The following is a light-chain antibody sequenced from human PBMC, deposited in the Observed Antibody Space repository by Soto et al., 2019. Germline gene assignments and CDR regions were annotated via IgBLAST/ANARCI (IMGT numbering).Light chain of an antibody. V-gene: IGKV1-5*01. CDR2: DIS. J-gene: IGKJ5*01. CDR1: QSISGW. Sequence: GDRVTITCRASQSISGWLAWYQQKPGKAPKFLIYDISNLESGVPLRFSGSGSGTEFTLTISSLQPEDFATYYCQQLKSYPITFGQGTRLEIK. CDR3: QQLKSYPIT.